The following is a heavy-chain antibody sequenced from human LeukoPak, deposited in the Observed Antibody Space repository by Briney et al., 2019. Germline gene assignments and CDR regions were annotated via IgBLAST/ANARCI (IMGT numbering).Heavy chain of an antibody. CDR2: IHHSGST. V-gene: IGHV4-4*02. J-gene: IGHJ3*02. CDR1: GVSISTNNW. Sequence: SETLSLTCAVSGVSISTNNWWTWVRQPPGKGLEWIGEIHHSGSTDYNPSLKSRVTISPDKSKNQFSLTLTSVTAADTAVYFCARAPLSGTYYTDAFDIWGQGTMVTVSS. D-gene: IGHD1-26*01. CDR3: ARAPLSGTYYTDAFDI.